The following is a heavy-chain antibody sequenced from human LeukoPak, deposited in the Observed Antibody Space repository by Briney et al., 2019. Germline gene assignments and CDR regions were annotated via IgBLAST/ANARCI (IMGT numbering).Heavy chain of an antibody. CDR3: ARPRSGYYFLFGY. V-gene: IGHV1-2*02. D-gene: IGHD3-22*01. CDR1: GYTFTGYY. Sequence: ASVKVSCTASGYTFTGYYMHWVRQAPGQGLEWMGWINPNSGGTNYAQKFQGRVTMTRDTSISTAYMELSRLRSDDTAVYYCARPRSGYYFLFGYWGQGTLVTVSS. CDR2: INPNSGGT. J-gene: IGHJ4*02.